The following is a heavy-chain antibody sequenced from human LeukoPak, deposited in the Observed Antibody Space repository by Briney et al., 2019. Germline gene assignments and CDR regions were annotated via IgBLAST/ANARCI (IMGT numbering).Heavy chain of an antibody. J-gene: IGHJ3*02. D-gene: IGHD2-2*01. CDR3: ARESIVVVPTTMDDASDI. CDR2: IKQDGSEQ. Sequence: PGGSLRLSCAASGFTFSHYYMSWVRQAPGKGLEWVANIKQDGSEQFYLDSVKGRFTISRYNAKNALYLQMHSLRVEDTAVYYCARESIVVVPTTMDDASDIWGQGTMVTVSS. CDR1: GFTFSHYY. V-gene: IGHV3-7*01.